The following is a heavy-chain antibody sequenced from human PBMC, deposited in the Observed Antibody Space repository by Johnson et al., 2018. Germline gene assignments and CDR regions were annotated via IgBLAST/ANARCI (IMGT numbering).Heavy chain of an antibody. CDR3: ARQGAAVLDALQS. J-gene: IGHJ3*01. V-gene: IGHV3-7*01. CDR1: GFSFSSYW. D-gene: IGHD6-13*01. Sequence: VQLVESGGGLVQPGGSLRLSCAGAGFSFSSYWMSWVRQAPGKGLEWVANIKQDGREEYYLDAVKGRFTIFRDTAKKSVTLQMGSLRVEDKAIYYCARQGAAVLDALQSRGRGTMVTVSS. CDR2: IKQDGREE.